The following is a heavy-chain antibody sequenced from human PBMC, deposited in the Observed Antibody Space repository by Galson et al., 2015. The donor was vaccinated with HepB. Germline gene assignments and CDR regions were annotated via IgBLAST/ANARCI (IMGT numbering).Heavy chain of an antibody. CDR1: GFTFSSYA. D-gene: IGHD6-19*01. Sequence: SLRLSCAASGFTFSSYAMSWVRQAPGKGLEWVSAISGSGGSTYYADSVKGRFTISRDNSKNTLYLQMNSLRAEDTAVYYCAKDWGFSIAVATDYWGQGTLVTVSS. J-gene: IGHJ4*02. CDR2: ISGSGGST. CDR3: AKDWGFSIAVATDY. V-gene: IGHV3-23*01.